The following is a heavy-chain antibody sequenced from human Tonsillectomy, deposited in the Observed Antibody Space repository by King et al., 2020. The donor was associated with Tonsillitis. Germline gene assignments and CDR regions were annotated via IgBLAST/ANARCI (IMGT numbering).Heavy chain of an antibody. J-gene: IGHJ4*02. Sequence: VQLVESGGVVVQPGGSLRLSCAASGFTFDDHAMHWVRQAPGKGLEWVCLINWDGSSNYYADSVKGRFTVSRDDSRNSLYLQMNSLTAEDTAVYYCVKDYRRAADGAPFFDHWGQGTLVTVSS. CDR3: VKDYRRAADGAPFFDH. CDR2: INWDGSSN. D-gene: IGHD6-13*01. V-gene: IGHV3-43D*03. CDR1: GFTFDDHA.